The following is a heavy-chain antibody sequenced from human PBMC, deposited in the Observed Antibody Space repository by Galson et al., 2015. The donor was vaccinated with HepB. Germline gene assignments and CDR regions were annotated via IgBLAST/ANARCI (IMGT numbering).Heavy chain of an antibody. CDR1: GYTFTSYA. Sequence: SVKVSCKASGYTFTSYAMHWVRQAPGQRLEWMGWINAGNGNTKYSQKFQGRVTITRDTSASTAYMELSSLRSEDTAVYYCARSFMITFGGVIVSNYGMDVWGQGTTVTVSS. J-gene: IGHJ6*02. D-gene: IGHD3-16*02. CDR2: INAGNGNT. CDR3: ARSFMITFGGVIVSNYGMDV. V-gene: IGHV1-3*01.